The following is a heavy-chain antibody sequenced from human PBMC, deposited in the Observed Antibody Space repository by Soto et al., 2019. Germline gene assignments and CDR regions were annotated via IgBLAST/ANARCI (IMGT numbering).Heavy chain of an antibody. J-gene: IGHJ4*02. V-gene: IGHV1-69*01. CDR3: ARGGYYDILTGSLPLFDY. CDR2: IIPIFSTA. D-gene: IGHD3-9*01. Sequence: QVQLVQSGAEVKKPGSSVKVSCKASGGTFSSYAISWVRQAPGQGLEWMGGIIPIFSTAKYAQKFQGRVTITADESTSTAYMELSSLRSDDTAVYYCARGGYYDILTGSLPLFDYWGQGPLVTVSS. CDR1: GGTFSSYA.